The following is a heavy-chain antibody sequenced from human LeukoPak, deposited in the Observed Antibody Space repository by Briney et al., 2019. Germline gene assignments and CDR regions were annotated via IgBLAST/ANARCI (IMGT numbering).Heavy chain of an antibody. CDR3: ARDLKELGYGSGSYEDYYYYGMDV. Sequence: GGSLRLSCAASGFTFRSYAIHWVRQAPGKGLEWVAFISYDGNIKYYADSVKGRFSISRDNSKNTLSLQMNSLRAEDTAVYYCARDLKELGYGSGSYEDYYYYGMDVWGQGTTVTVSS. D-gene: IGHD3-10*01. J-gene: IGHJ6*02. V-gene: IGHV3-30-3*01. CDR1: GFTFRSYA. CDR2: ISYDGNIK.